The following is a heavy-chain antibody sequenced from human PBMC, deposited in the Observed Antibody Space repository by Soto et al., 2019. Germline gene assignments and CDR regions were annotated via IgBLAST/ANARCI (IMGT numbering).Heavy chain of an antibody. Sequence: PGGSLRLSCAASGFNFCSYGMHWVRQAPGKGLEWVAVIWYDGSNKYYADSVKGRFTISRDNSKNTLYLQMNSLRAEDTAVYYCAREFSPRIAASVSLFDYWGQGTLVTVSS. CDR2: IWYDGSNK. V-gene: IGHV3-33*01. CDR3: AREFSPRIAASVSLFDY. D-gene: IGHD6-13*01. J-gene: IGHJ4*02. CDR1: GFNFCSYG.